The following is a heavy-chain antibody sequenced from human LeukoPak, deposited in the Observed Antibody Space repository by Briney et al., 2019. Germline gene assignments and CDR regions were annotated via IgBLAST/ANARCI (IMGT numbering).Heavy chain of an antibody. CDR1: GFSLSTSGVG. J-gene: IGHJ2*01. D-gene: IGHD2-8*01. CDR3: AHLLTSYWYFDL. Sequence: SGPTLVKPTQTLTLTCTFSGFSLSTSGVGVGWIRQPPGKALEWLALIYWDDDKRYSPSLKSRLTITKDTSKNQVVLTMTNMDPVDTATYYRAHLLTSYWYFDLWGRGTLVTVSS. CDR2: IYWDDDK. V-gene: IGHV2-5*02.